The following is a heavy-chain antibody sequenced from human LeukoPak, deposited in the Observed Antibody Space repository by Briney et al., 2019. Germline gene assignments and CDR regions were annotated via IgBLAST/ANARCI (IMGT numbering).Heavy chain of an antibody. J-gene: IGHJ3*02. Sequence: PGGSLRLSCAASGFTVSSNYMSWVRQAPGKGLEWVSVIYSGGSTYYADSVKGRFTISRDNSKSTLYLQMNSLRAEDTAVYYCARDPGDYDILTGYSVGAFDIWGQGTMVTVSS. CDR3: ARDPGDYDILTGYSVGAFDI. D-gene: IGHD3-9*01. CDR1: GFTVSSNY. V-gene: IGHV3-66*01. CDR2: IYSGGST.